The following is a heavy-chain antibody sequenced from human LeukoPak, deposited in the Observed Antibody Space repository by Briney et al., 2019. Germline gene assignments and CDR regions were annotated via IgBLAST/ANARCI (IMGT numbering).Heavy chain of an antibody. Sequence: EGSLRLSCAASGFTFSSYWMSWVRQTPGKGLEWVANIKPDGSEKYCVDSVKGRFTISRDNAKKSLYLQMNSLRAEDTAVYYCARGDFNDYGDYVDAFEIWGQGTMVTVSA. J-gene: IGHJ3*02. CDR2: IKPDGSEK. CDR1: GFTFSSYW. D-gene: IGHD4-17*01. V-gene: IGHV3-7*01. CDR3: ARGDFNDYGDYVDAFEI.